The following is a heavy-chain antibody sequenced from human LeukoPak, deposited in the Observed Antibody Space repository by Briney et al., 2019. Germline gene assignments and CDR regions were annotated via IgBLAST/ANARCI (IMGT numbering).Heavy chain of an antibody. Sequence: KASETLSLTCTVSGGSISSNYWSWLRQPAGKGLEWLGRIYNSGSTNYNPSLKSRVTMSVDTSKNQFSLKVSSVTAADTAVYYCARDWSGSANWFDPWGQGTLVIVSS. CDR3: ARDWSGSANWFDP. V-gene: IGHV4-4*07. CDR2: IYNSGST. J-gene: IGHJ5*02. CDR1: GGSISSNY. D-gene: IGHD1-26*01.